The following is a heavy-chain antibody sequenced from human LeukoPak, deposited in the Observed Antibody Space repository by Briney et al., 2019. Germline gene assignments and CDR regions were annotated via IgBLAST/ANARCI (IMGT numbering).Heavy chain of an antibody. CDR2: IYYSGST. CDR1: GGSISSSSYY. V-gene: IGHV4-39*01. D-gene: IGHD3-22*01. Sequence: PSETLSLTCTVSGGSISSSSYYWGWIRQPPGKGLEWIGSIYYSGSTYYNPSLKSRVTISVDTSKNQFSLKLSSVTAADTAVYYCARRGDYYDSSGWPFDIWGQGTMVTVS. CDR3: ARRGDYYDSSGWPFDI. J-gene: IGHJ3*02.